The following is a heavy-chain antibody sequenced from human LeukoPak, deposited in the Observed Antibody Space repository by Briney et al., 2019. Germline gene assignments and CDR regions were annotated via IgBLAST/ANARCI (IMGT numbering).Heavy chain of an antibody. V-gene: IGHV1-8*01. CDR3: ARGLRMVRGSSVFY. CDR2: MNPNSGNT. CDR1: GYTFTSYD. Sequence: ASVKVSCKASGYTFTSYDINWVRQATGQGLEWMGWMNPNSGNTGYAQKFQGRVTMTRNTSISTAYMELSSLRSEDTAVYYCARGLRMVRGSSVFYWGQGTLVTVSS. J-gene: IGHJ4*02. D-gene: IGHD3-10*01.